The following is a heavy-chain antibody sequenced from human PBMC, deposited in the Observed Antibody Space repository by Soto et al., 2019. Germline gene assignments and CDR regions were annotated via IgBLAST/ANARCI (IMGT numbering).Heavy chain of an antibody. V-gene: IGHV3-33*01. CDR1: GFSFSDYG. D-gene: IGHD1-1*01. CDR3: ARRRSTLTTACFYHAMHM. J-gene: IGHJ6*02. CDR2: IWFDGSNK. Sequence: QVQLGESGGGVVQPGTSLRLSCVASGFSFSDYGMHWVRQAPGKGLEWVAVIWFDGSNKYYGESVKGRFTISRDNSKNRVTLQMDRLRADDTAVYYCARRRSTLTTACFYHAMHMWGDVNTVTVA.